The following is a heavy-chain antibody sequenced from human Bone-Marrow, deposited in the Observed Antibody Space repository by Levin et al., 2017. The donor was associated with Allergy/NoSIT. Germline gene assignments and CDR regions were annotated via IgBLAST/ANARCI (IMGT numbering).Heavy chain of an antibody. Sequence: GESLKISCVGSGFDFSDYYMTWIRQAPGQRLEWASHISNTARTTYYADSVRGRFTISRDNTKRSLFLQMDSLKVEDTAVYYCARESKAAAGTLDYWGQGSVVLVSS. CDR1: GFDFSDYY. D-gene: IGHD6-13*01. CDR3: ARESKAAAGTLDY. CDR2: ISNTARTT. V-gene: IGHV3-11*01. J-gene: IGHJ4*02.